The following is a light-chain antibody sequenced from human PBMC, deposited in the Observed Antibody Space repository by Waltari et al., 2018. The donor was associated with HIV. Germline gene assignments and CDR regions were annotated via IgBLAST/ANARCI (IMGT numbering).Light chain of an antibody. CDR2: RNY. CDR3: EAWDSTLKETL. Sequence: QSVLTQPPSASGTPGQTVTISCSGSTSTIEPQWVNWYQQLPGTAPKLLIYRNYKRPSGVPERFSVSKSGASASLVISGFRSEDEADYYCEAWDSTLKETLFGGGTKLTVL. J-gene: IGLJ3*02. V-gene: IGLV1-47*01. CDR1: TSTIEPQW.